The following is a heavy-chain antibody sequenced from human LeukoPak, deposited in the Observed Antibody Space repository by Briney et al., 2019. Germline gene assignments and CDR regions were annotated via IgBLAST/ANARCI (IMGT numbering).Heavy chain of an antibody. CDR3: TRDPPLGYCSGGRCLLYFYYMDV. CDR1: GFTFSSYS. V-gene: IGHV3-21*01. D-gene: IGHD2-15*01. Sequence: GGSLRLSCAASGFTFSSYSMNWVRQAPGKGLEWVSSISSSSSDIYYADSVKGRFTISRDNAKNSLYLQMNSLRAEDTAVYYCTRDPPLGYCSGGRCLLYFYYMDVWGKGTTVTVSS. J-gene: IGHJ6*03. CDR2: ISSSSSDI.